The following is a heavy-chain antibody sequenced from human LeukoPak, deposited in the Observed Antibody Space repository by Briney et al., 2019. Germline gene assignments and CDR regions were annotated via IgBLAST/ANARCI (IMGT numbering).Heavy chain of an antibody. CDR3: ASNIVVVPAAAYYFDY. Sequence: ASVKVSCNASGYTFTSYYMHWVRQAPGQGLEWMGIINPSGGSTSYAQKFQGRVTITADKSTSTAYMELSSLRSEDTAVYYCASNIVVVPAAAYYFDYWGQGTLVTVSS. CDR1: GYTFTSYY. D-gene: IGHD2-2*01. J-gene: IGHJ4*02. V-gene: IGHV1-46*01. CDR2: INPSGGST.